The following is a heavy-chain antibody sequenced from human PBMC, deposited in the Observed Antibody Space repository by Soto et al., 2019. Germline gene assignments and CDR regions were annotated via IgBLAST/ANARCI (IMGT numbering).Heavy chain of an antibody. CDR2: IYYSGGT. CDR3: ASSQPGYYYYYGMDV. CDR1: GGSISSYY. V-gene: IGHV4-59*01. J-gene: IGHJ6*02. D-gene: IGHD6-13*01. Sequence: SETLSLTCTVSGGSISSYYWSWIRQPPGKGLEWIGYIYYSGGTNYNPSLKSRVTISVDTSKNQFSLKLSSVTAADTAVYYCASSQPGYYYYYGMDVWGQGTTVTVSS.